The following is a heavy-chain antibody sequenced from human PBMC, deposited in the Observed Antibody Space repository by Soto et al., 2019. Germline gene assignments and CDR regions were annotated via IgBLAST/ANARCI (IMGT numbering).Heavy chain of an antibody. CDR2: INTYNAKT. D-gene: IGHD1-26*01. Sequence: QVQLVQSGAEVRKPGASVKVSCKASGYTFTDYGVSWVRQAPGQGLEWMGWINTYNAKTNYAPKVQARVTMTTDTSTTTAYMELKSLKSDDPAVYYCARDQYAVGGDFWGQGTQVTVSS. V-gene: IGHV1-18*01. J-gene: IGHJ4*02. CDR3: ARDQYAVGGDF. CDR1: GYTFTDYG.